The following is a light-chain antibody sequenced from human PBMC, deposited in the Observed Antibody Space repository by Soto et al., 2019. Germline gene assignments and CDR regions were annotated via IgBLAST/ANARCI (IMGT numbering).Light chain of an antibody. CDR2: WAS. Sequence: IMMTQSPDSLAVSLGERATINCKSSPSVLYSSNKKNYLAWYQQKPGPPPKLLICWASTRESGVPDRFSGGGLGTDFTLTISSLQAGDVSGYFCQHDYGTPRAFGQGTKVDIK. J-gene: IGKJ1*01. CDR3: QHDYGTPRA. CDR1: PSVLYSSNKKNY. V-gene: IGKV4-1*01.